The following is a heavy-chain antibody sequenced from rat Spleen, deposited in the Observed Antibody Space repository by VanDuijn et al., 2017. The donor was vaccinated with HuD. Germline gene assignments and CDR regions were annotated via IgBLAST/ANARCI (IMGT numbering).Heavy chain of an antibody. CDR1: GFTFSNSG. Sequence: EVQLVESGGGLVQPGRSLKVSCAVSGFTFSNSGLAWVRQAPTKGLEWVATLSYDGHTTYYRDSVKGRFTISRDNAKTTLYLQMDSLRSEDTATYYCTRGGYFRYWGQGASVTVSS. D-gene: IGHD2-3*01. CDR3: TRGGYFRY. J-gene: IGHJ4*01. V-gene: IGHV5-29*01. CDR2: LSYDGHTT.